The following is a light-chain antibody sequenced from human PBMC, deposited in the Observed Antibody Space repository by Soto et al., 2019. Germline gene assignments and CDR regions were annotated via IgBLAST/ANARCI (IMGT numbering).Light chain of an antibody. CDR2: DVT. CDR3: CSYAGSYSYV. J-gene: IGLJ1*01. Sequence: QSVLTQPRSVSGSPGQSVAISCTGTSSDVGGYNYVSWYQQHPGKAPKLMIYDVTKRPSGAPDRFSASKSGNTASLTISGLQADDEADYYCCSYAGSYSYVFGTGTKVTVL. V-gene: IGLV2-11*01. CDR1: SSDVGGYNY.